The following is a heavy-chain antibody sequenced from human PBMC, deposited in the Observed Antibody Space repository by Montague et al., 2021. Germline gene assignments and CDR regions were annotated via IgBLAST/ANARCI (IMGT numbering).Heavy chain of an antibody. CDR3: ANARVAVAGAEDY. Sequence: SLRLSCAASGFTFRSYAMSWVRQSAGRGPEWVSTITASGATTYYEDSVKGRFTISRDNSKNTLYLQMNSLRAEDTAIYFCANARVAVAGAEDYWGQGALVTVSS. V-gene: IGHV3-23*01. J-gene: IGHJ4*02. CDR1: GFTFRSYA. CDR2: ITASGATT. D-gene: IGHD6-19*01.